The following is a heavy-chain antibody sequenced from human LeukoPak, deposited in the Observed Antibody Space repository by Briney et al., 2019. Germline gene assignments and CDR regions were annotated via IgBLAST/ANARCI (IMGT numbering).Heavy chain of an antibody. CDR1: GGSISSSSYY. D-gene: IGHD3-10*01. V-gene: IGHV4-39*07. J-gene: IGHJ4*02. Sequence: SETLSLTCTVSGGSISSSSYYWSWIRQPPGKGLEWIGEINHSGSTNYNPSLKSRVTISVDTSKNQFSLKLSSVTAADTAVYYCARTELRFGDRNWGQGTLVTVSS. CDR3: ARTELRFGDRN. CDR2: INHSGST.